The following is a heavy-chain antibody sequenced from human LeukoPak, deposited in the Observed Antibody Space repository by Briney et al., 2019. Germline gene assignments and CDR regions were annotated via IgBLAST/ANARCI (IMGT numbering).Heavy chain of an antibody. CDR3: AKTGAITIFGVESSPYYYYGMDV. CDR2: ISGSGGST. J-gene: IGHJ6*02. V-gene: IGHV3-23*01. D-gene: IGHD3-3*01. Sequence: GGSLRLSCAASGFTFSSYAMSWVRQAPGKGLEGVSAISGSGGSTYYADSVKGRFTISRDNSKNTLYLQMNSLRAEDTAVYYCAKTGAITIFGVESSPYYYYGMDVWGQGTTVTVSS. CDR1: GFTFSSYA.